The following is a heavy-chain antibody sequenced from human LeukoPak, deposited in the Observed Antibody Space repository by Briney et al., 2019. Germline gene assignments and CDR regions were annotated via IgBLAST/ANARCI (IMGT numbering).Heavy chain of an antibody. V-gene: IGHV1-2*06. J-gene: IGHJ6*03. CDR2: INPNSGGT. CDR3: ARDRPDYSNYYYYMDV. CDR1: GYTFTGYY. Sequence: ASVKVSCKASGYTFTGYYMHWVRQAPGQGLEWMGRINPNSGGTNYAQKFQGRVTMTRDTSISTAYMELSRLRSDDTAVYYCARDRPDYSNYYYYMDVWGKGTTVTVSS. D-gene: IGHD4-11*01.